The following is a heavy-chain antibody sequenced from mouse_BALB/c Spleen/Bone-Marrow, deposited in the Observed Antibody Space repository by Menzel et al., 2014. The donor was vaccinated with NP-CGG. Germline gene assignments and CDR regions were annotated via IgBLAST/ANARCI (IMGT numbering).Heavy chain of an antibody. CDR3: TGGKDYYAMGY. D-gene: IGHD1-3*01. CDR1: GYTFTSYW. V-gene: IGHV1-5*01. Sequence: VQLQQSGTVLARPGASVKMSCKASGYTFTSYWMHWVKQRPGQGLEWIGAIYPGNSDTSYNQKFKGKAKLTAVTSTSTAYMELSSLTNEDSAVYYCTGGKDYYAMGYWGQGTSVTVSS. J-gene: IGHJ4*01. CDR2: IYPGNSDT.